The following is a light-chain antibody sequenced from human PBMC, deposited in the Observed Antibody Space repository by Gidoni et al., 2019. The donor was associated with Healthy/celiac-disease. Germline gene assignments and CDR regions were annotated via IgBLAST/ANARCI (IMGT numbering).Light chain of an antibody. V-gene: IGLV2-14*01. Sequence: QSALTQPASVSGSPGQSITISCTGTSSDVCGSNSVSCSQQHPGKAPQLMIYEVSNRPSGVSNSFSGSKSGNTASLTISGLQAEDEADYYCSSYTSSSTVVFGGGTKLTVL. CDR1: SSDVCGSNS. J-gene: IGLJ2*01. CDR3: SSYTSSSTVV. CDR2: EVS.